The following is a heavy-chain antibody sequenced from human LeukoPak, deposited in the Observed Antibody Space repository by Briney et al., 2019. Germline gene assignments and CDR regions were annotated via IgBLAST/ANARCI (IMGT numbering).Heavy chain of an antibody. CDR2: VHLSGRT. CDR1: GGSISSTNW. CDR3: AREGGPYRPLDY. V-gene: IGHV4-4*02. Sequence: SETLSLTCGVSGGSISSTNWWTWVRQPPGEELEWIGEVHLSGRTNYNPSLESRVTMSVDMSENHISLKLTSVTAADTAVYYCAREGGPYRPLDYSGQGTLVTVSS. J-gene: IGHJ4*02.